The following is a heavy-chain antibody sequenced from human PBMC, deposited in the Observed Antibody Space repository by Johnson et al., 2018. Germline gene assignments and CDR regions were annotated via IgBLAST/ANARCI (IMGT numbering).Heavy chain of an antibody. J-gene: IGHJ6*02. CDR3: VRVHYCPTSICQDNGMDV. CDR1: GDSISSYY. V-gene: IGHV4-59*01. Sequence: QVQLQESGPGLVKPSETLSLTCTISGDSISSYYWSWIRQAPGKGLEWIGYIYPRGTPSYNPSLERRITISLATSTNTQIFLKLSSVTAADTAVYYCVRVHYCPTSICQDNGMDVWGQGTMVIVSS. D-gene: IGHD3-3*02. CDR2: IYPRGTP.